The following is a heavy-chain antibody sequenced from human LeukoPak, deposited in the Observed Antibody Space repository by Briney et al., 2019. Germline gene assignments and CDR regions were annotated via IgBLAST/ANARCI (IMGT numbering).Heavy chain of an antibody. D-gene: IGHD3-9*01. CDR2: INPNSGGT. CDR1: GYTFTGYY. CDR3: ARLYYDILTGYGMDV. J-gene: IGHJ6*02. V-gene: IGHV1-2*02. Sequence: ASVKASCKASGYTFTGYYMHWVRQAPGQGLEWMGWINPNSGGTNYAQKFQGRVTMTRDTSISTAYMELSRLRSDDTAVYYCARLYYDILTGYGMDVWGQGTTVTVSS.